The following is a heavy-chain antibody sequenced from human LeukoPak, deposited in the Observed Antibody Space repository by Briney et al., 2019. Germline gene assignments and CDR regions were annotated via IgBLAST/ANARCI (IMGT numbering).Heavy chain of an antibody. V-gene: IGHV3-53*01. CDR2: IYSGGST. CDR3: ARDEVAGSFDY. J-gene: IGHJ4*02. CDR1: GFTVSSNY. D-gene: IGHD6-19*01. Sequence: GGSLRLSCAASGFTVSSNYMSWVRQAPGKGLEWVSVIYSGGSTYHADSVKGRFTISRDNSKNTLYLQMNSLRAEDTAVYYCARDEVAGSFDYWGQGTLVTVSS.